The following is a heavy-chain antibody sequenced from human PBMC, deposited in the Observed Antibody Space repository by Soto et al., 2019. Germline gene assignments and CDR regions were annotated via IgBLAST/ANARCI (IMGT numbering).Heavy chain of an antibody. J-gene: IGHJ5*02. Sequence: QVQLVESGGGVVQPGRSLRLSCAASGFTFSSYGMHWVRQAPGKGLEWVAVISYDGSNKYYADSVKGRFTISRDNSKNSLYLQMISLRAEDTAVYYCAKVSSSWYSGDWFDPWGQGTLVTVSS. CDR2: ISYDGSNK. V-gene: IGHV3-30*18. D-gene: IGHD6-13*01. CDR1: GFTFSSYG. CDR3: AKVSSSWYSGDWFDP.